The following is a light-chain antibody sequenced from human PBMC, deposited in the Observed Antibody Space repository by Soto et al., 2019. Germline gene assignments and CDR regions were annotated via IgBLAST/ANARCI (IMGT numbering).Light chain of an antibody. J-gene: IGKJ1*01. CDR3: QQYSSTFWT. Sequence: EIVLTQSPGTLSLSLGERATLSCRASQSISSSYLAWYQQKPGQAPRLLVYGASSRATGIPDRFSGSGSGTDFTLTISRLEPEDCALYHCQQYSSTFWTFGQGTKVXIX. CDR2: GAS. V-gene: IGKV3-20*01. CDR1: QSISSSY.